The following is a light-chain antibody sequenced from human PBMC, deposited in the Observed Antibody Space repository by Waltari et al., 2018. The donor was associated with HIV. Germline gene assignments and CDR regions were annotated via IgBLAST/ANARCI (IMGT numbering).Light chain of an antibody. CDR1: SGSLASDY. J-gene: IGLJ3*02. CDR3: QSHDSSNHWV. V-gene: IGLV6-57*03. CDR2: MDT. Sequence: NLMLTQPRCVSASPGKTVTISCTRSSGSLASDYVQWYQQRPGSAPTTVIYMDTQRPAGVPDRFSGSIDSSSNTASLTISGLKTEDEADYYCQSHDSSNHWVFGGGTKLTVL.